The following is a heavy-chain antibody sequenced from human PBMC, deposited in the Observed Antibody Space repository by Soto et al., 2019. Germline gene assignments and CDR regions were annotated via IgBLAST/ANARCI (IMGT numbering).Heavy chain of an antibody. CDR1: GFIFSNFE. V-gene: IGHV3-48*03. J-gene: IGHJ4*01. CDR2: VSNSGTK. Sequence: PGGSLRLSCAVSGFIFSNFEMNWVRQAPGKGLEWISYVSNSGTKSYADSVKGRFTISRDNTKDSLYLQMNSLRAEDMAVYYCARGDTSWYASFDYWGHGVLVTVSS. D-gene: IGHD6-13*01. CDR3: ARGDTSWYASFDY.